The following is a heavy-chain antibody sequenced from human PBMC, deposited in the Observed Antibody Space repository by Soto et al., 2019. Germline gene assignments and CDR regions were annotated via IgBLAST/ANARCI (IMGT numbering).Heavy chain of an antibody. CDR3: AKKAGSGGRGFYFDS. Sequence: SLRLSCAASGFTFSTYSMYWVRQAPGKGLEWVSTISGDGLNTYYPDSVKGRFAISRDNSKNALFLQMNSLRAEDTAVYYCAKKAGSGGRGFYFDSWGQGILVTVPS. CDR1: GFTFSTYS. J-gene: IGHJ4*02. V-gene: IGHV3-23*01. D-gene: IGHD3-10*01. CDR2: ISGDGLNT.